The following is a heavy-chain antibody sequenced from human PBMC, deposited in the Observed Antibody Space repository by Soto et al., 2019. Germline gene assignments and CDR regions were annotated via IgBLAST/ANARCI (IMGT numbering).Heavy chain of an antibody. D-gene: IGHD5-18*01. CDR3: ARDQYSYGHMKDAFDI. CDR1: GYTFTSYG. Sequence: QVQLVQSGAEVKKPGASVKVSCKASGYTFTSYGISWVRQAPGQGLEWMGWISAYNGNTNYAQKLQGRDTMTTDTSTSTAYMELRSLRSDDTAVYYCARDQYSYGHMKDAFDIWGQGTMVTVSS. J-gene: IGHJ3*02. V-gene: IGHV1-18*01. CDR2: ISAYNGNT.